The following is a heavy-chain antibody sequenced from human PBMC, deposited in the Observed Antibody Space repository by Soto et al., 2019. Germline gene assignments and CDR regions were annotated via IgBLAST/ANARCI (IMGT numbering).Heavy chain of an antibody. V-gene: IGHV3-66*01. CDR3: AGGRIETTQWLGRGGAFDI. CDR2: IYSGGST. CDR1: GFTVSSNY. Sequence: EVQLVESGGGLVQPGGSLRLSCAASGFTVSSNYMSWVRQAPGKGLEWVSVIYSGGSTYYADSVKGRFTISRDNSKNTLYLQMNSLRAEDTAVYYCAGGRIETTQWLGRGGAFDIWGQGTMVTVSS. J-gene: IGHJ3*02. D-gene: IGHD6-19*01.